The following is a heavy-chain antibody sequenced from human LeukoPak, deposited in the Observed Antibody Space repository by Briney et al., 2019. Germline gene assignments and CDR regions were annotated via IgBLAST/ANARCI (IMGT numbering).Heavy chain of an antibody. D-gene: IGHD1-7*01. CDR1: GFTFSSYA. V-gene: IGHV3-23*01. CDR2: ISGSGRST. J-gene: IGHJ4*02. Sequence: GRSLRLSCAASGFTFSSYAMSWVRQPPGKGLEWVSAISGSGRSTYYADSVKGRFTISRDNSKNTLYLQMNSLRAEDTAVYYCANFADKLYYFDYWGQGTLVTVSS. CDR3: ANFADKLYYFDY.